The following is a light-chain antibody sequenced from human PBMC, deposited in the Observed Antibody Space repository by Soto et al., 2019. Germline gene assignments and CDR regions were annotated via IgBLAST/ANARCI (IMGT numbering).Light chain of an antibody. V-gene: IGKV3-20*01. Sequence: DIVLTQSPGTLSLSPGEKATLSCRASQTINDNFLAWYQQKPGQSPRLLISGASIRAPGIPDRFSGSGSETYFTLTISRLEHDDFAFYYCQQYGTSPEISFGPGTKVDIK. CDR1: QTINDNF. CDR2: GAS. J-gene: IGKJ3*01. CDR3: QQYGTSPEIS.